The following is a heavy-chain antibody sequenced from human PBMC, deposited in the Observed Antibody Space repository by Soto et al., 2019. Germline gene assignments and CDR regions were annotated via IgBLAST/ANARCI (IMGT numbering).Heavy chain of an antibody. D-gene: IGHD3-22*01. CDR2: ISGSGTTI. V-gene: IGHV3-48*01. J-gene: IGHJ4*02. CDR1: GFIFSSYA. Sequence: EVHLVESGGGLVQPGGSLRLSCAASGFIFSSYAINWVRQAPGKGLEWVSYISGSGTTIYYADSVKGRFTISRDYAKSSLYLLMNSLSAEDTAMYYCACFSRMADGYYWGQGTLVTVSS. CDR3: ACFSRMADGYY.